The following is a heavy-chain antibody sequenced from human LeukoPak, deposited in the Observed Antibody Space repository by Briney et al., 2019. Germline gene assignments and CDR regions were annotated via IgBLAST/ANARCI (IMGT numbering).Heavy chain of an antibody. V-gene: IGHV3-30-3*01. J-gene: IGHJ4*02. Sequence: GGSLRLSCAASGFTFNNYDMRWVRQAPGKGLEWVAVISNDGSNKYYADSVKGRFTVSRDNSKNTLFLQMNSLRDEDTAVYYCARYGPFDSWGQGTLVTVSS. D-gene: IGHD3-10*01. CDR2: ISNDGSNK. CDR3: ARYGPFDS. CDR1: GFTFNNYD.